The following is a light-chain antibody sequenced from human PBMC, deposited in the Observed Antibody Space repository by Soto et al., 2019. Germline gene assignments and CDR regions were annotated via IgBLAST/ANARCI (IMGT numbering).Light chain of an antibody. CDR1: SSDVGGYNY. J-gene: IGLJ1*01. CDR2: EVS. CDR3: SSYTSSSNLFYV. V-gene: IGLV2-14*01. Sequence: QSVLTQPASASGSPGQSITISCTGTSSDVGGYNYVSWYQQHPGKAPKLMIYEVSNRPSGVSNRFSGSKSGNTASLTISGLQAEDEADYYCSSYTSSSNLFYVFGTGTKLTVL.